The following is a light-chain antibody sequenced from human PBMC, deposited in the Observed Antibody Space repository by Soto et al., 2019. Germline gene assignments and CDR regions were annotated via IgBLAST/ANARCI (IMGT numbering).Light chain of an antibody. Sequence: QSALTQPRSVSGSPGQSVTISCTVTSSDVGGYNYVSWYQQHPGKAHKLMIYDVNKRPSGVPDRFSGSKSGNTASLTISVLQAADEADYYCCSYAGGWVFGGGTKLTVL. CDR2: DVN. CDR3: CSYAGGWV. CDR1: SSDVGGYNY. J-gene: IGLJ3*02. V-gene: IGLV2-11*01.